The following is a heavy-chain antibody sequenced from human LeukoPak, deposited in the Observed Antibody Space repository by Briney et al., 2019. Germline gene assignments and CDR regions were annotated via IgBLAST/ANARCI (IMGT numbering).Heavy chain of an antibody. D-gene: IGHD5-12*01. V-gene: IGHV3-48*03. CDR1: RLTLSSYE. CDR3: ARALPRWPRFDY. Sequence: PGRSMSPSCVASRLTLSSYEMNWVRPPAKNLREWVSYIRTSMTPIYYAGSVKGRFTISRDNAKNSMYLQMNSLRAEDTAVYYCARALPRWPRFDYWGQGTLVTVSS. CDR2: IRTSMTPI. J-gene: IGHJ4*02.